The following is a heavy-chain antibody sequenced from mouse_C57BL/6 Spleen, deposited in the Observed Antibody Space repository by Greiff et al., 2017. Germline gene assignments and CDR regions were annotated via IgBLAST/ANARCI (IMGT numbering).Heavy chain of an antibody. CDR1: GYTFTSYW. J-gene: IGHJ1*03. V-gene: IGHV1-69*01. CDR3: ARSARDWYFDV. D-gene: IGHD6-1*01. Sequence: QVQLQQPGAELVMPGASVKLSCKASGYTFTSYWMHWVKQRPGQGLEWIGEIDPSDSYTNYNQKFKGKSTLTVDKSSSTAYMQLSSLTSEDSAVYYCARSARDWYFDVWAQGPRSPSPQ. CDR2: IDPSDSYT.